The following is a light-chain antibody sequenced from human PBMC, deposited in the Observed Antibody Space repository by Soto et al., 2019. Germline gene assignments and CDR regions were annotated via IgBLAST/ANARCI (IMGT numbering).Light chain of an antibody. V-gene: IGLV2-14*01. CDR2: EVS. CDR1: SSDVGGFNY. Sequence: QAVLTQPASVSASPGQSITISCTGSSSDVGGFNYVSWYQHHPGKAPKVMIHEVSHRPSGISTRFSGSKSGNTASLTISGLQAEDEADYYCISYATTNTWVFGGVTKLTVL. J-gene: IGLJ3*02. CDR3: ISYATTNTWV.